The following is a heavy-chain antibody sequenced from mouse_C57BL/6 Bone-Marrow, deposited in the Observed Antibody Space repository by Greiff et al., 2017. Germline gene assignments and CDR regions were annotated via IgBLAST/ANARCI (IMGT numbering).Heavy chain of an antibody. CDR3: ARATVVPFDY. J-gene: IGHJ2*01. Sequence: EVHLVESGGGLVKPGGSLKLSCAASGFTFSSYAMSWVRQTPAKRLEWVATISDGGSYTYYPDNVKGRFTISRDNAKNNLYLQMSHLKSEDTAMYYCARATVVPFDYWGQGTTLTVSS. D-gene: IGHD1-1*01. CDR2: ISDGGSYT. CDR1: GFTFSSYA. V-gene: IGHV5-4*01.